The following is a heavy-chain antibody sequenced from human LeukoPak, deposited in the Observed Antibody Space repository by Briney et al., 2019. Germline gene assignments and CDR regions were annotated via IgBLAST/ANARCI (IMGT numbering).Heavy chain of an antibody. CDR1: GFTFSSYG. D-gene: IGHD1-26*01. CDR2: ISYDGSNK. V-gene: IGHV3-30*18. Sequence: GSLLLSCAASGFTFSSYGMHWVRRAPGKGLEWVAVISYDGSNKYYADSVKGRFTISRDNSKNTLYLQMNSLRAEDTAVYYCAKDYRSLPRPGYYYYGMDVWGQGTTVTVSS. J-gene: IGHJ6*02. CDR3: AKDYRSLPRPGYYYYGMDV.